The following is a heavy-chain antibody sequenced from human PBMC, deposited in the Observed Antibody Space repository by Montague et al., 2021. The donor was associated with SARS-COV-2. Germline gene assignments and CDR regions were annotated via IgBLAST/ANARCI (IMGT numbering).Heavy chain of an antibody. J-gene: IGHJ4*02. Sequence: SETLSLTCTVSGGSISSGSYYWSWIRQPPGKGLQWLGYIYHTGSTIYNPSLQSRVTISVDSSKNQFSVRLSSVTAADTAVYYCARFSGITSWCYDYWGQGTLVTVSS. CDR1: GGSISSGSYY. D-gene: IGHD4/OR15-4a*01. CDR3: ARFSGITSWCYDY. V-gene: IGHV4-61*01. CDR2: IYHTGST.